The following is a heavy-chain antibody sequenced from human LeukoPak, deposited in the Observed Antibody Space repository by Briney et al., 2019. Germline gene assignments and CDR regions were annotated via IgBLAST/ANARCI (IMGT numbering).Heavy chain of an antibody. J-gene: IGHJ4*02. Sequence: PSETLSLTCTVSGGSISSYYWSWIRQPAGKGLEWIGRIYTSGSTNYNPSLKSRVTMSVDTSKNQFSLKLSSVAAADTAVYYCAGDYDSSGYLLAYWGQGTLVTVSS. CDR3: AGDYDSSGYLLAY. CDR2: IYTSGST. V-gene: IGHV4-4*07. D-gene: IGHD3-22*01. CDR1: GGSISSYY.